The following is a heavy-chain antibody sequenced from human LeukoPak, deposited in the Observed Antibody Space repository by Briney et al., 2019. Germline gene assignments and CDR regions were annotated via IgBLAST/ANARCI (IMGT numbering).Heavy chain of an antibody. V-gene: IGHV1-2*02. CDR2: INPNSGGT. CDR1: GYTFTGYY. J-gene: IGHJ5*02. CDR3: ARGGRITGTNNWFDP. D-gene: IGHD1-20*01. Sequence: GASVKVSCKASGYTFTGYYMHWVRQAPGQGLEWMGWINPNSGGTNYAQKFQGRVTMTRDTSISTAYMELSRLRSDDTAVYYCARGGRITGTNNWFDPWGQGTLVTVSS.